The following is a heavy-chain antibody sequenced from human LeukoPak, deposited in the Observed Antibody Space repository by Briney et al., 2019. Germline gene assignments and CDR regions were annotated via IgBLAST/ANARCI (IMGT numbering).Heavy chain of an antibody. V-gene: IGHV3-53*01. CDR2: IYSGGST. CDR3: ARDFDAFDI. CDR1: GLTASSNY. Sequence: GPSLRLSCAASGLTASSNYTSWARQAPGKGLEWVSVIYSGGSTYYADSVKGRFTISRDNSKNTLYLQMNSLRAEDTAVYYCARDFDAFDIWGQGTMVTVSS. J-gene: IGHJ3*02.